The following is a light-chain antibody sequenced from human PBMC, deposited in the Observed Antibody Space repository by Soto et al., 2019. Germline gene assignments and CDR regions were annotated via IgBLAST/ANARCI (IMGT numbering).Light chain of an antibody. CDR3: SSYAGSNNYV. CDR2: EVN. CDR1: SSDVGGYNY. Sequence: QSLLTQPPSASGSPGQSVTISCTGTSSDVGGYNYVSWYQQHPGKAPKLIIYEVNKRPSGVPDRFSGSKSGNTASLTVSGLPAEDEADYYCSSYAGSNNYVFGTGTKVTVL. V-gene: IGLV2-8*01. J-gene: IGLJ1*01.